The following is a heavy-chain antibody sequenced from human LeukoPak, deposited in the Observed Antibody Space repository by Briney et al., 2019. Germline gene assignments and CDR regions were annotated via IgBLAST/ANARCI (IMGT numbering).Heavy chain of an antibody. CDR1: GFTVTSKY. CDR3: ARSSPATLGASDFWSGYYTGAFDV. J-gene: IGHJ3*01. D-gene: IGHD3-3*01. CDR2: IYSDGSP. V-gene: IGHV3-53*04. Sequence: PGGSLRLSCAVSGFTVTSKYMNWVRQVPGKGLEWVSLIYSDGSPYYADSVKGRFTIPRQRSSNTLFLQMDSLRVEDTAVYYCARSSPATLGASDFWSGYYTGAFDVWGQGTMVTVSS.